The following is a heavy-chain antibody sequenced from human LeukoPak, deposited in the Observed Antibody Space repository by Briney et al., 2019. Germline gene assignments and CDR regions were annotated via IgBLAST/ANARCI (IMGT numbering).Heavy chain of an antibody. CDR1: GSTFRNYW. D-gene: IGHD2-2*01. CDR3: AIVIRVVDMCHEY. J-gene: IGHJ4*02. CDR2: ISGSGGST. Sequence: GGSLRLSCAASGSTFRNYWMHWVRQAPGKGLEWVSAISGSGGSTYYADSVKGRFTISRDNSKNTLYLQMNRLRVEDTTVYYCAIVIRVVDMCHEYWGQGALVTVSS. V-gene: IGHV3-23*01.